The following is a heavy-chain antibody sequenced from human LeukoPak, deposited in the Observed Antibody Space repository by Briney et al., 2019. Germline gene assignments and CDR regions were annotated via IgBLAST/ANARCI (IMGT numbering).Heavy chain of an antibody. D-gene: IGHD6-13*01. J-gene: IGHJ1*01. CDR1: GGSISSYY. Sequence: SETLSLTCTVPGGSISSYYWSWIRQPPGKGLEWIGYIYYSGSTNYNPSLKSRVTISVDTSKNQFSLKLSSVTAADTAVYYCARGIAAAGQGFQHWGQGTLVTVSS. CDR2: IYYSGST. CDR3: ARGIAAAGQGFQH. V-gene: IGHV4-59*08.